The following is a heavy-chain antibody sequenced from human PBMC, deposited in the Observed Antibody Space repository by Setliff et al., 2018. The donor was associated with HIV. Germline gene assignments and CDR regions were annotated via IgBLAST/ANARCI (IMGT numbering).Heavy chain of an antibody. D-gene: IGHD2-15*01. CDR2: IIPMYGVT. CDR3: ALPYCSGGNCWSSASLPPAGWFDP. Sequence: PSVKVSCKASGGTFSSYVISWVRQAPGQGPEWMGGIIPMYGVTNYAQKFQGRVTITTDESTSTAYMELSSLRSEDTAVYYCALPYCSGGNCWSSASLPPAGWFDPWGQGTLVTVSS. CDR1: GGTFSSYV. J-gene: IGHJ5*02. V-gene: IGHV1-69*05.